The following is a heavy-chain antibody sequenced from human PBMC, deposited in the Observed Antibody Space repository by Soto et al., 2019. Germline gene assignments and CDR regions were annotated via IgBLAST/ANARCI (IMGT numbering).Heavy chain of an antibody. CDR2: IYPGDSDT. CDR3: ARHMAARPPYYYYYMGV. J-gene: IGHJ6*03. Sequence: GESLKISCKGSGYSFTSYWIGWVRQMPGKGLEWMGIIYPGDSDTRYSPSFQGQVTISADKSISTAYLQWSSLKASDTAMYYCARHMAARPPYYYYYMGVWSKGTTVTVSS. CDR1: GYSFTSYW. V-gene: IGHV5-51*01. D-gene: IGHD3-10*01.